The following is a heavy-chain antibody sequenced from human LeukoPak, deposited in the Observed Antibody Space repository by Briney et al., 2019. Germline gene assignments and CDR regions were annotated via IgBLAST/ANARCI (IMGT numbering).Heavy chain of an antibody. CDR2: IYYSGST. D-gene: IGHD4/OR15-4a*01. CDR1: GGSISSSSYY. V-gene: IGHV4-39*07. Sequence: PSETLSLTCTVSGGSISSSSYYWGWIRQPPGKGLEWIGSIYYSGSTYYNPSLKSRVTISVDTSKNQFSLKLSSVTAADTAVYYCASAKGDAFDIWGQGTMVTVSS. J-gene: IGHJ3*02. CDR3: ASAKGDAFDI.